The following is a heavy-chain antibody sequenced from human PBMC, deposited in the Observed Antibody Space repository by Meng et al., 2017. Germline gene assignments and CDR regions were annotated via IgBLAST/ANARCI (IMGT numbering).Heavy chain of an antibody. CDR1: GFTFSSYA. CDR3: ASELPGGPNYWYFDL. Sequence: VQMEERGGGVGQSGKPQRLSWAASGFTFSSYAMHWVSQAPGKRLERVSVISYDGSNKYYADSVKGRFTISRDKSKNTRYLQMNSLRAEDTAVYYCASELPGGPNYWYFDLWGRGTLVTVSS. CDR2: ISYDGSNK. V-gene: IGHV3-30*01. J-gene: IGHJ2*01. D-gene: IGHD4-23*01.